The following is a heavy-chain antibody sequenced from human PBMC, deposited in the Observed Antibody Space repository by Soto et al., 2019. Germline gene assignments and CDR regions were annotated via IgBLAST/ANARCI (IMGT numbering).Heavy chain of an antibody. Sequence: SVKVSCKASGGTFSSYAISWVRQAPGQGLEWMGGIIPIFGTANYAQKFQGSYTITANESTSTPNMELSSLTSQDTGGYYWAGGVGQTDYSGTGTLVTVSS. V-gene: IGHV1-69*13. CDR2: IIPIFGTA. J-gene: IGHJ4*02. CDR1: GGTFSSYA. CDR3: AGGVGQTDY.